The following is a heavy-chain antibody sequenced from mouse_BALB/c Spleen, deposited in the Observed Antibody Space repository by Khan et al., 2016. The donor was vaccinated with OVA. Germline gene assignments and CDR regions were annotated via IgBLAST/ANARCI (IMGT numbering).Heavy chain of an antibody. CDR1: GYSITSDYA. CDR3: SRLGPGFTY. V-gene: IGHV3-2*02. Sequence: EVQLQESGPGLVKSSQSLSLTCTVTGYSITSDYAWNWIRQFPGNKLEWMGYIGYSGSTSYSPSLKSRISITRDTSKNQFFLQLNSVTTEATATYYCSRLGPGFTYWGQGTLVTVSA. CDR2: IGYSGST. D-gene: IGHD4-1*01. J-gene: IGHJ3*01.